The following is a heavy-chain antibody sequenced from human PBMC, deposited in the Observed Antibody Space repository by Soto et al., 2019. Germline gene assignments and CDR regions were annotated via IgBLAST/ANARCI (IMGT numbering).Heavy chain of an antibody. J-gene: IGHJ1*01. CDR2: INPSGGST. CDR3: ARGGTMIVVVMETYEYLQH. CDR1: GYTFTSYY. D-gene: IGHD3-22*01. Sequence: ASVKVSCKASGYTFTSYYIHWVRQAPGQGLEWMGIINPSGGSTSYAQKFQGRVTMTRDTSTSTVYMELSSLRSEDTAVYYCARGGTMIVVVMETYEYLQHWGQGTLVTVSS. V-gene: IGHV1-46*01.